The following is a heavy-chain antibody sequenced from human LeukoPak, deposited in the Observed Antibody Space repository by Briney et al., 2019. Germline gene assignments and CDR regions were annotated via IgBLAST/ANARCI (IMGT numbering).Heavy chain of an antibody. CDR1: GFTFSSYG. V-gene: IGHV3-33*01. Sequence: PGRSLSLSCAASGFTFSSYGMNWIRQAPGKGLEWIADIWYDGSTKYYPYPMKGRFTISRDTSKNLLYLQINVLRAENTAVYYWGRDTHKDYYGSWQSGMDVWGQGTTVTVSS. CDR2: IWYDGSTK. J-gene: IGHJ6*02. D-gene: IGHD3-10*01. CDR3: GRDTHKDYYGSWQSGMDV.